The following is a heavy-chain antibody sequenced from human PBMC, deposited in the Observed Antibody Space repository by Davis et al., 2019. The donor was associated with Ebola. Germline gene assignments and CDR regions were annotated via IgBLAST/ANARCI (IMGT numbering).Heavy chain of an antibody. CDR3: ARRTGTTLGYYYYGMDV. CDR2: IYYTGST. Sequence: ESLKTSCTVSGGSVSSGSYYWSWIRQPPGKGLEWIGCIYYTGSTNYNPSLKSRVTISVDTSKNHFSLKLSSVTAADTAVYYCARRTGTTLGYYYYGMDVWGQGTTVTVSS. V-gene: IGHV4-61*03. CDR1: GGSVSSGSYY. J-gene: IGHJ6*02. D-gene: IGHD1-1*01.